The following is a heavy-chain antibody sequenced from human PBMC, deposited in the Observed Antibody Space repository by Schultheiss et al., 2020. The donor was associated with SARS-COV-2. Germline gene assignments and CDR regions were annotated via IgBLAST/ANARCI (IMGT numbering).Heavy chain of an antibody. D-gene: IGHD3-22*01. Sequence: GGSLRLSCAASGFTFSSHAMHWVRQAPGKGLEWVAVISYDGSNKYYADSVKGRFTISRDNSKNTLYLQMNSLRAEDTAVYYCARGGRITMIVVVRFWGQGTLVTVSS. CDR3: ARGGRITMIVVVRF. V-gene: IGHV3-30*01. CDR1: GFTFSSHA. J-gene: IGHJ4*02. CDR2: ISYDGSNK.